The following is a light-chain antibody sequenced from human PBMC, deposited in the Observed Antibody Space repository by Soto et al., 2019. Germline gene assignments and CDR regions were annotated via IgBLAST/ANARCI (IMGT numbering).Light chain of an antibody. Sequence: PGERATLSCRASRSVSSYLAWYQQKPGQAPRLLIYDASNRATGIPARFSGSGSGTDFSLTISSLEPEDFAIYYCQQRSNWPAITFGQGTRLEIK. V-gene: IGKV3-11*01. CDR3: QQRSNWPAIT. CDR2: DAS. J-gene: IGKJ5*01. CDR1: RSVSSY.